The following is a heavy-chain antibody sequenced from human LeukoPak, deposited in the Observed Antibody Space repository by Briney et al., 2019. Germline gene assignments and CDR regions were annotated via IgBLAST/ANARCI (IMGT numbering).Heavy chain of an antibody. J-gene: IGHJ5*02. V-gene: IGHV3-30-3*01. D-gene: IGHD2-21*02. CDR3: ARHSFPIVVVTAELDP. CDR1: GFTFSSYA. CDR2: ISYDGSNK. Sequence: PGRSLRLSCAASGFTFSSYAIHWVRQAPGKGLEWVAVISYDGSNKYYADSVKGRFTISRDNSKNTLYLQMNSLRAEDTAVYYCARHSFPIVVVTAELDPWGQGTLVTVSS.